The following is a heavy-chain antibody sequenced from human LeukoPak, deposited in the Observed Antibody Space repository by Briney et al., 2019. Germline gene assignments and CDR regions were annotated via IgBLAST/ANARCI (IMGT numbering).Heavy chain of an antibody. Sequence: SVTVSCKSSGGTFISYAISWVRQAPAQGLEWMGGTISIFGTANYAHKFQGRVTITADECTSTAYNELSSLRSEDTAVYYCASTAPASTYDNNNYIDVWGKGTTVTVSS. CDR2: TISIFGTA. CDR3: ASTAPASTYDNNNYIDV. J-gene: IGHJ6*03. V-gene: IGHV1-69*13. D-gene: IGHD5-18*01. CDR1: GGTFISYA.